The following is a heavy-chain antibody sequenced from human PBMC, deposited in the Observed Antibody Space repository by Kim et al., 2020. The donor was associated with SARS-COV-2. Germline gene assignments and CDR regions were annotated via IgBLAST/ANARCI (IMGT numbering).Heavy chain of an antibody. D-gene: IGHD3-10*01. J-gene: IGHJ5*02. V-gene: IGHV1-69*13. CDR1: GGTFSSYA. CDR2: IIPIFGTA. CDR3: ARGRGDYYGSGSYYNVGWFDP. Sequence: SVKVSCKASGGTFSSYAISWVRQAPGQGLEWMGGIIPIFGTANYAQKFQGRVTITADESTSTAYMELSSLRSEDTAVYYCARGRGDYYGSGSYYNVGWFDPWGQGTLVTVSS.